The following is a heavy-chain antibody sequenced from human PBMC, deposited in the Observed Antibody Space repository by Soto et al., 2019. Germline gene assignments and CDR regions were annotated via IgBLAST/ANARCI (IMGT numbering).Heavy chain of an antibody. V-gene: IGHV3-23*01. D-gene: IGHD2-2*01. CDR3: AKDRYCSSTSCYGFYYYYMDV. CDR1: GFTFSSYA. J-gene: IGHJ6*03. Sequence: GGSLRLSCAASGFTFSSYAMSWVRQAPGKGLEWVSAISGSGGSTYYADYVKGRFTISRDNSKNTLYLQMNSLRAEDTAVYYCAKDRYCSSTSCYGFYYYYMDVWGKGTTVTVSS. CDR2: ISGSGGST.